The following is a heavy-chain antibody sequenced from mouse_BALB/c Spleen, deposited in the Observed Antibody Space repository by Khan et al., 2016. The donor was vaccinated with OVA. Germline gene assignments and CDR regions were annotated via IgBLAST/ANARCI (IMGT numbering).Heavy chain of an antibody. Sequence: QVQLQQPGPGLVQPSQSLSITCTVSGFSLTSYGVHWVRQSPGKGLEWLGVIWSGGNTDYNAAFISRLSISKDNSKSQVFFKMNSLQADDTAIYFWARGNGYYVWYFDVWGAGTTVTVSS. CDR1: GFSLTSYG. V-gene: IGHV2-2*01. J-gene: IGHJ1*01. D-gene: IGHD2-3*01. CDR3: ARGNGYYVWYFDV. CDR2: IWSGGNT.